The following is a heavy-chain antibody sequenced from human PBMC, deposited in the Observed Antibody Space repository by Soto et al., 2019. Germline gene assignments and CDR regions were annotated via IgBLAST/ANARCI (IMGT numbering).Heavy chain of an antibody. D-gene: IGHD1-1*01. J-gene: IGHJ4*02. Sequence: SETLSLTCGVSGGSLSTPVWWSWVRLPPGKGLEWSEEVFHSGSANYNPSLQSRVTISLDKSTNQFSLRLSSVTAADTAVYYCARKAWTRLDYWGQGALVTVSS. CDR1: GGSLSTPVW. V-gene: IGHV4-4*02. CDR2: VFHSGSA. CDR3: ARKAWTRLDY.